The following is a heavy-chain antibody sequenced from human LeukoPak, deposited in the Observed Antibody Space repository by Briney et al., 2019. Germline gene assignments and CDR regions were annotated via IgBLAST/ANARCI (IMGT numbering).Heavy chain of an antibody. D-gene: IGHD3-22*01. CDR2: IWYGGSNK. J-gene: IGHJ4*02. V-gene: IGHV3-30*18. CDR3: AKSGPLYGSSGSALVFFDY. CDR1: GFTFSSYG. Sequence: GRSLRLSCAASGFTFSSYGMHWVRQAPGKGLEWVAVIWYGGSNKYYADSVKGRFTISRDNSKNTLYLQMNSLRAEDTAVYYCAKSGPLYGSSGSALVFFDYWGQGTLVTVSS.